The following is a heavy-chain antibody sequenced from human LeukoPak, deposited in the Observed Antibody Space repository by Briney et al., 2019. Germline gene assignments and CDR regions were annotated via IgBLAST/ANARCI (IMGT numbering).Heavy chain of an antibody. J-gene: IGHJ4*02. V-gene: IGHV4-59*12. CDR3: TRVVNGGHFDY. D-gene: IGHD2-8*01. CDR2: VYHTGTS. CDR1: GASINDYY. Sequence: SSETLSLTCSVSGASINDYYWTWIRQPPGKGLGWIGYVYHTGTSGYHPSLKSRVAMSLDTSKNQVSLKLSSVTAADTAVYFCTRVVNGGHFDYWGQGTLVTVSS.